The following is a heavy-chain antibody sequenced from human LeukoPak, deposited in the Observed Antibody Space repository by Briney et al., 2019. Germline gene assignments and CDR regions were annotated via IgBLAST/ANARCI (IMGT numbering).Heavy chain of an antibody. Sequence: SETLSLTCTVSGGSISSYYWSWIRQPAGKGLEWIGRIYTSGSTNYNPSLKSRVTMSVDTSKNQFSLKLSSVTAADTAVYYCAREAPLGVWGSYRAFDYWGQGTLVTVSS. CDR3: AREAPLGVWGSYRAFDY. V-gene: IGHV4-4*07. CDR2: IYTSGST. D-gene: IGHD3-16*02. J-gene: IGHJ4*02. CDR1: GGSISSYY.